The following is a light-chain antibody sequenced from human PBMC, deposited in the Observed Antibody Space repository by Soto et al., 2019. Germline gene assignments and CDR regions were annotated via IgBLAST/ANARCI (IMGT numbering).Light chain of an antibody. CDR3: QQRSNWPT. Sequence: PGERATLSCRASQSVSSYLAWYQQKPGQAPRLLIYDASNRATGIPARFSGSGSGTYFTLTISSLEPEDFAVYYCQQRSNWPTFGGGTKVEIK. J-gene: IGKJ4*01. CDR2: DAS. V-gene: IGKV3-11*01. CDR1: QSVSSY.